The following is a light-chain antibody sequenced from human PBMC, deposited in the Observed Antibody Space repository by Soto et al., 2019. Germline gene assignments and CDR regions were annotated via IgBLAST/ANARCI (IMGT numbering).Light chain of an antibody. CDR2: AVS. J-gene: IGLJ1*01. CDR1: SSDVGGYHY. CDR3: SSYAGSNNWN. Sequence: QSALTQPPSASGSPGQSGTISCTGTSSDVGGYHYVSWYQQHPGKAPKLMIYAVSKRPSGVPDRFSGSKSGNTASLTVSGLQAEDEADYSCSSYAGSNNWNFGTGTKLTVL. V-gene: IGLV2-8*01.